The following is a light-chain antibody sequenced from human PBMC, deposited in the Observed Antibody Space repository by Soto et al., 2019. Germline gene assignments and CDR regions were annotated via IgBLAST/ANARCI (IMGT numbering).Light chain of an antibody. J-gene: IGLJ2*01. V-gene: IGLV6-57*04. CDR1: SGSIASNY. CDR3: QSYDTNNPVV. Sequence: NFMLTQPHSVSASPGKAVTISCTRSSGSIASNYVQWFQQRPGSAPTTVISEDNQRPSGVPDRFSGSIDSSSNSASLTISGLETEDEADYYCQSYDTNNPVVFGGGTKVTVL. CDR2: EDN.